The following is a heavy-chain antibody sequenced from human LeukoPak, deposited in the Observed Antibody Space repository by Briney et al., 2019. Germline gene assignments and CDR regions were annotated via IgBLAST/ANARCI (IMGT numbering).Heavy chain of an antibody. CDR1: GGSISSSSFS. V-gene: IGHV4-39*07. J-gene: IGHJ5*02. Sequence: PSETLSLTCTVSGGSISSSSFSWGWIRQPPGKGLEWIGYIYYSGSTYYNPSLKSRVTISVDTSKNQFSLRLNSVTAADTAVYYCARSRAFNSGAFDPWGQGSLVTVSS. CDR3: ARSRAFNSGAFDP. D-gene: IGHD1-26*01. CDR2: IYYSGST.